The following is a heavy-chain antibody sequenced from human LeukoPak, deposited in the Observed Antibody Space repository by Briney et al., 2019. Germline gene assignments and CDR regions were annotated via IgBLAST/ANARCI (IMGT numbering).Heavy chain of an antibody. CDR3: ARAGLSGSYYPVDY. Sequence: GGSLRLSCAASGFTISSYWMHWVRQAPGKGLVWVSRINSDGSNTNYADSVKGRFTISRDNAKNTLYLQMNSLRAEDTAVYYCARAGLSGSYYPVDYWGQGTLVTVSS. V-gene: IGHV3-74*01. CDR2: INSDGSNT. J-gene: IGHJ4*02. CDR1: GFTISSYW. D-gene: IGHD1-26*01.